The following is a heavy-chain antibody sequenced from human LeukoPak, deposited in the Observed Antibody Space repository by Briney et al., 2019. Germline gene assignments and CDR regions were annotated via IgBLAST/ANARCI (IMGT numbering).Heavy chain of an antibody. CDR3: ASQYSCGLYYYYYGMDV. Sequence: PGGSLRLSCAASGFTFSDYYMSWIRQAPGKGLEWVSYISSSGSTIYYADSVKGRFTISRDNAKNSLYLQMNSLRAEDTAVYYCASQYSCGLYYYYYGMDVWGQGTTVTVSS. V-gene: IGHV3-11*01. D-gene: IGHD5-18*01. J-gene: IGHJ6*02. CDR1: GFTFSDYY. CDR2: ISSSGSTI.